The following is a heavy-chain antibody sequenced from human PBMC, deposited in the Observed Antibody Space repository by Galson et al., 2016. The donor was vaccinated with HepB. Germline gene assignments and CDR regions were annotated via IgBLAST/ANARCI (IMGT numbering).Heavy chain of an antibody. D-gene: IGHD6-13*01. J-gene: IGHJ5*02. CDR1: GFTFSGYY. Sequence: SLRLSCAASGFTFSGYYMSWIRQAPGKGLEWISYLSTGALSEYYAASVRGRFIVSRDNAKNSLYLQMNSLRADDTAAYYCAREGRQLAAAGLDLWGPGTLVTVSS. CDR3: AREGRQLAAAGLDL. CDR2: LSTGALSE. V-gene: IGHV3-11*01.